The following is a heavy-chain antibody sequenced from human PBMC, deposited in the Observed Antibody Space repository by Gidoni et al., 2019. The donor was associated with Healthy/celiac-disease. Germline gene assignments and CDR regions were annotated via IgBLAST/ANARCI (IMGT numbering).Heavy chain of an antibody. V-gene: IGHV3-33*01. CDR3: ARDLGPHYSSGYY. CDR2: IWYDGSNK. D-gene: IGHD3-22*01. CDR1: GFTFSSYG. Sequence: QVQLVESGGGVAQPGRSLRLSCAASGFTFSSYGMHWVRQAPGKGLEWVAVIWYDGSNKYYADSVKGRFTISRDNSKNTLYLQMNSLRAEGTAVYYCARDLGPHYSSGYYWGQGTLVTVSS. J-gene: IGHJ4*02.